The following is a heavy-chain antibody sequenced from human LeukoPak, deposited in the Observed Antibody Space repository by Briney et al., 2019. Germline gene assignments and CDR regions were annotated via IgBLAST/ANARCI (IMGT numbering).Heavy chain of an antibody. D-gene: IGHD5-18*01. CDR1: GYTFSIYG. V-gene: IGHV1-18*01. Sequence: ASVKVSCKASGYTFSIYGISWMRQAPGQGLEWMGWISDYNGNTIYVQKFQGRVTMTTDTSTSTAYMELRSLRSDDTAVYYCARYRYSYGYWSDIWGQGKMVTVSS. CDR3: ARYRYSYGYWSDI. CDR2: ISDYNGNT. J-gene: IGHJ3*02.